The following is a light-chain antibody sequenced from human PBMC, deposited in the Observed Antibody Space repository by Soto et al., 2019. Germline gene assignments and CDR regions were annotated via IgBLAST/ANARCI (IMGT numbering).Light chain of an antibody. Sequence: QSALTQPDSVFGSPVQSITISCTGTSSDVGGYNYVSWYQQHPGKAPKLMIYDVSNRPSGVSNRFSGSKSGNTASLTISGLQAEDEADYYCSSYTSSSTLYVFGTGTKVTVL. V-gene: IGLV2-14*01. CDR2: DVS. J-gene: IGLJ1*01. CDR3: SSYTSSSTLYV. CDR1: SSDVGGYNY.